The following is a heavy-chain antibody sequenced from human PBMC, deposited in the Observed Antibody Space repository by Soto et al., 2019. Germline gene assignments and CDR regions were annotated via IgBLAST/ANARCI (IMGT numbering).Heavy chain of an antibody. CDR3: TTSGLHRSSSLWFDT. V-gene: IGHV3-15*01. CDR1: GFSFTNAW. J-gene: IGHJ5*02. Sequence: EVQLVESGGGLVEPGGSLRLSCAASGFSFTNAWMTWVRQAPGKGLEWVGRIKTTTDGGTTDYAAPVKGRFTISRDDSKNTLYLQMNSVKTEDTAVYYCTTSGLHRSSSLWFDTWGQGTLVTVSS. CDR2: IKTTTDGGTT. D-gene: IGHD6-6*01.